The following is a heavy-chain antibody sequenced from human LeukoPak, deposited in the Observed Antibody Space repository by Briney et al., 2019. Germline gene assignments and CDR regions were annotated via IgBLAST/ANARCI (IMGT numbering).Heavy chain of an antibody. V-gene: IGHV3-30*02. CDR2: IRYNGSTI. CDR3: ANSDYGSNSVHPGFDY. Sequence: GGSLRLSCAASGFTFSSYGMNWVRQAPGKGLEWVAYIRYNGSTIYYADSMKGRFTISRDNSKNTLYLQMNSLRAEDTAVYYCANSDYGSNSVHPGFDYWGRETLVTVSS. D-gene: IGHD4-23*01. J-gene: IGHJ4*02. CDR1: GFTFSSYG.